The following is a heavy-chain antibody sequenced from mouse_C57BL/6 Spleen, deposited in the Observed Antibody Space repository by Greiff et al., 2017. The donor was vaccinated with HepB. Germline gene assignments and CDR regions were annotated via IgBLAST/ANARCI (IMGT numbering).Heavy chain of an antibody. CDR1: GYTFTSYW. V-gene: IGHV1-64*01. J-gene: IGHJ2*01. Sequence: VQLQQPGAELVKPGASVKLSCKASGYTFTSYWMHWVKQRPGQGLEWIGMIHPNSGSTNYNEKFKSKATLTVDKSSSTAYMQLSSLTSEDSAVYYCARLGYLGVYFVLWGQGTTLTVSS. CDR3: ARLGYLGVYFVL. D-gene: IGHD4-1*01. CDR2: IHPNSGST.